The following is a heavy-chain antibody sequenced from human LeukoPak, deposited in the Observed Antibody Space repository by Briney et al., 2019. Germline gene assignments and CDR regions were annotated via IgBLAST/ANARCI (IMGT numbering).Heavy chain of an antibody. CDR1: GYTFTSYG. CDR3: ARDPRYVWGSYRYIYYFDY. Sequence: GASVKVSCKASGYTFTSYGISWVRQAPGQGLEWMGWISAYNGNTNYAQKLQGRVTMTTDTSTGTAYMELRSLRSDDTAVYYCARDPRYVWGSYRYIYYFDYWGQGTLVTVSS. V-gene: IGHV1-18*01. D-gene: IGHD3-16*02. J-gene: IGHJ4*02. CDR2: ISAYNGNT.